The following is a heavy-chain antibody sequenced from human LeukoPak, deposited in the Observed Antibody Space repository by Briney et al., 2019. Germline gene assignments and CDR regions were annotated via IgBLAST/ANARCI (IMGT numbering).Heavy chain of an antibody. CDR3: ARDSIAAAGTSLWY. CDR1: GGSISSSNW. Sequence: SETLSLTCTVSGGSISSSNWWSWVRQPPGKGLEWIGEIYHSGSTNYNPSLKSRVTISVDKSKNQFSLKLSSVTAADTAVYYCARDSIAAAGTSLWYWGQGTLVTVSS. J-gene: IGHJ4*02. V-gene: IGHV4-4*02. CDR2: IYHSGST. D-gene: IGHD6-13*01.